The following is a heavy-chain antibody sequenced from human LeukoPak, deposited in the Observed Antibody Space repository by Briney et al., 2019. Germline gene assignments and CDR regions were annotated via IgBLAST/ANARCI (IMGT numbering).Heavy chain of an antibody. Sequence: GGSLRLSCAASGFTFSSYGMHWVRQAPGKGLEWVAVISYDGSNKYYADSVKGRFTISRDNSKNTLYLQMNSLRAEDTAVYYCARGNDYELYVVDYWGQGTLVTVSS. CDR2: ISYDGSNK. CDR3: ARGNDYELYVVDY. CDR1: GFTFSSYG. D-gene: IGHD4-17*01. J-gene: IGHJ4*02. V-gene: IGHV3-30*03.